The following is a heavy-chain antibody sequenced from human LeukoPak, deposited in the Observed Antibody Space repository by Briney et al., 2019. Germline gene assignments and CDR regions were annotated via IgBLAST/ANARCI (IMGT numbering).Heavy chain of an antibody. J-gene: IGHJ5*02. V-gene: IGHV3-30*18. D-gene: IGHD6-13*01. CDR3: AKDTGQQLATYNWFDP. CDR2: ISYDGSNK. Sequence: TGGSLRLSCAASGFTFSSYGMHWVRQAPGKGLEWVAVISYDGSNKYYADSVKGRFTISRDNSKNTLYLQMNSLGAEDTAVYYCAKDTGQQLATYNWFDPWGQGTLVTVSS. CDR1: GFTFSSYG.